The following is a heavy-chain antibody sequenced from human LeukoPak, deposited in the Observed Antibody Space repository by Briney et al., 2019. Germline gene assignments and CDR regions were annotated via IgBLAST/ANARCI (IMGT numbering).Heavy chain of an antibody. CDR1: GYSFTGYY. CDR2: INPNSGDT. V-gene: IGHV1-2*02. J-gene: IGHJ1*01. Sequence: ASVKVSCKASGYSFTGYYIHWVRQAPGQGLEWMAWINPNSGDTNFAQKFQGRVTMTRDASISTVYMELSRLRSDDTAVFFCARGYYDSSDFEYFQHWGQGTLVTVSS. CDR3: ARGYYDSSDFEYFQH. D-gene: IGHD3-22*01.